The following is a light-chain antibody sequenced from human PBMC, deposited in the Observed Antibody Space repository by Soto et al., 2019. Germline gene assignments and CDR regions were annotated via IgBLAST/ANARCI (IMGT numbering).Light chain of an antibody. CDR2: KTS. CDR1: QSFSSW. J-gene: IGKJ2*01. Sequence: DIQMTQFPSTLSASVGDRVTITCRASQSFSSWLAWYQQKPGKAPKLLLYKTSSLESGVPSRFSGSGSVTEFTLTISSLQPDEFATYYCQQYNTYPYTFGQGTKLEIK. CDR3: QQYNTYPYT. V-gene: IGKV1-5*03.